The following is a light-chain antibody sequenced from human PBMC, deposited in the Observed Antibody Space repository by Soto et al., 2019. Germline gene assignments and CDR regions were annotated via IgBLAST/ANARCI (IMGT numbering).Light chain of an antibody. CDR3: IQGRYWPYT. J-gene: IGKJ2*01. V-gene: IGKV2-30*01. CDR1: QSLVYIDGNTY. Sequence: DAVMTQSPLSLPVTLGQPASISCRSSQSLVYIDGNTYLTWFQQRPGQSPRRLFYKVSRRDSGVPDRFSGSGSGTDFTLTISRVEAEDVGVYYCIQGRYWPYTFGQGTRLEIK. CDR2: KVS.